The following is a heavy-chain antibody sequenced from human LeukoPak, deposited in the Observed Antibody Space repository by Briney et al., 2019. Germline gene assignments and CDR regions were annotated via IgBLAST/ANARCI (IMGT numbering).Heavy chain of an antibody. V-gene: IGHV3-74*01. CDR1: GFTFSSYW. CDR2: INSDGSST. D-gene: IGHD3-22*01. J-gene: IGHJ4*02. Sequence: GGSLRLSCAASGFTFSSYWMHWVRQAPEKGLVWVSRINSDGSSTSYADSVKGRFTISRDNAKNTLYLQMNSLRAEDTAVYYCARAGLYYDSSGFYWGQGTLVTVSS. CDR3: ARAGLYYDSSGFY.